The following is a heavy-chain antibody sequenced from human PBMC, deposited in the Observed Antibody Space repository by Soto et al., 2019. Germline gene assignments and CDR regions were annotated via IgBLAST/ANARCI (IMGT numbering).Heavy chain of an antibody. D-gene: IGHD6-13*01. CDR1: GFAFSNFA. Sequence: EVQLLESGGALVQPGGSLRLSCAASGFAFSNFAMAWVRQAPGKGPEWVSSIGGSGGYTYYADSAGARFTISRDDSKNTLYLQMNNLRDEDTAVYYCVKDSVIFHAGSGWYYIADWGQGTLVTVS. V-gene: IGHV3-23*01. CDR3: VKDSVIFHAGSGWYYIAD. CDR2: IGGSGGYT. J-gene: IGHJ4*02.